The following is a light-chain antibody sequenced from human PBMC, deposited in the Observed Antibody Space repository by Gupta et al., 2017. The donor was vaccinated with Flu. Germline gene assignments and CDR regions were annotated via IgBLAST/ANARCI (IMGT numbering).Light chain of an antibody. Sequence: VTISCTGSSSNIGADYDVHWYQQGPGTAPNLLIYANSNRPSGVPDRFSASKSGTSASLAITGLQADDEADYYCQSYDSSRRSWVFGGGTKLTVL. CDR1: SSNIGADYD. CDR3: QSYDSSRRSWV. J-gene: IGLJ3*02. V-gene: IGLV1-40*01. CDR2: ANS.